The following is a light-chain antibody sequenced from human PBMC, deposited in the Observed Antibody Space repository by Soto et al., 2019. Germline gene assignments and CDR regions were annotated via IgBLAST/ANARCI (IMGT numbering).Light chain of an antibody. J-gene: IGKJ3*01. CDR2: ASS. CDR3: QQANTFPIT. Sequence: DIQMTQSPSSVSASVGDRVTITCRASQDILSWLAWYQQKPGEAPRLLIYASSNLQSGGPSRFSGSGSGTDFTLTISSPQPEDFATYYCQQANTFPITFGPGTRLDIK. V-gene: IGKV1-12*01. CDR1: QDILSW.